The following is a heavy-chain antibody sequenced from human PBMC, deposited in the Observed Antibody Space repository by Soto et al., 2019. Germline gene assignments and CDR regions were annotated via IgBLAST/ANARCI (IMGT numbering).Heavy chain of an antibody. Sequence: GGSLRLSCAASGFTFSSYGMHWVRQAPGKGLEWVAVISYDGSNKYYADSVKGRFTISRDNSKNTLYLQMNSLRAEDTAVYYCAKDLSNYDGDYYYGMDVWGQGTTVTVSS. J-gene: IGHJ6*02. D-gene: IGHD4-4*01. V-gene: IGHV3-30*18. CDR2: ISYDGSNK. CDR3: AKDLSNYDGDYYYGMDV. CDR1: GFTFSSYG.